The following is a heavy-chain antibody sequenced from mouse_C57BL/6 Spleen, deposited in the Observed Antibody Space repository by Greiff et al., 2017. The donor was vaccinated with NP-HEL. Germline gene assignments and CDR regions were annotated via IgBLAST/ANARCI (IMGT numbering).Heavy chain of an antibody. CDR2: ISDGGSYT. J-gene: IGHJ2*01. V-gene: IGHV5-4*01. CDR1: GFTFSSYA. D-gene: IGHD1-1*01. CDR3: ARDLYYYGSSPYYFDY. Sequence: EVHLVESGGGLVKPGGSLKLSCAASGFTFSSYAMSWVRQTPEKRLEWVATISDGGSYTYYPANVKGRFTISRDNAKNNLYLQMSHLKSEDTAMYYCARDLYYYGSSPYYFDYWGQGTTLTVSS.